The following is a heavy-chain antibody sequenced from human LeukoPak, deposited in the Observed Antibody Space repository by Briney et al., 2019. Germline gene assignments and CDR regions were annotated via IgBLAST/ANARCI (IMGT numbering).Heavy chain of an antibody. CDR2: INHSGST. V-gene: IGHV4-34*01. Sequence: SETLSLTCAVYGVSFSGYYWSWIRQPPGKGLEWIGEINHSGSTNYNPSLKSRVTISVDTSKNQFSLKLSSVTAADTAVYYCARERWLQVGAFDYWGQGTLVTVSS. CDR1: GVSFSGYY. J-gene: IGHJ4*02. CDR3: ARERWLQVGAFDY. D-gene: IGHD5-24*01.